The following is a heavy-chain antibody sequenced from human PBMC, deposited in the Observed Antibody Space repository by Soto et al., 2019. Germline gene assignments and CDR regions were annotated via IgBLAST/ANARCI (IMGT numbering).Heavy chain of an antibody. J-gene: IGHJ5*02. CDR1: GFTFSSYS. Sequence: EVQLVESGGGLVQPGGSLRLSCAASGFTFSSYSMNWVRQAPGKGLEWVSYISSSSSTIYYADSVKGRFTISRDNAKNSLYLQMNSLRAGDTAVYYGAREADFLNRFDPWGQGTRVTASS. D-gene: IGHD3-3*01. CDR2: ISSSSSTI. CDR3: AREADFLNRFDP. V-gene: IGHV3-48*01.